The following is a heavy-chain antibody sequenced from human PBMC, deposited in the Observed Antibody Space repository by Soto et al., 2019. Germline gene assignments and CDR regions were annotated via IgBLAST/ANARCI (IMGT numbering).Heavy chain of an antibody. CDR3: ATWSFGYYYYGMDV. Sequence: ASVKVSCKVSGYTLTELSMHWVRQAPGKGLEWMGGFDPEDGETIYAQKFQGRVTMTEDTSTDTAYMELSSLRSEDTAVYYCATWSFGYYYYGMDVWGQGTTVTVSS. CDR1: GYTLTELS. V-gene: IGHV1-24*01. CDR2: FDPEDGET. J-gene: IGHJ6*02. D-gene: IGHD3-10*01.